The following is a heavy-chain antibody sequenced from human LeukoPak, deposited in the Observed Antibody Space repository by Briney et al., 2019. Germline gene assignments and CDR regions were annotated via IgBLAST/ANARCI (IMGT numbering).Heavy chain of an antibody. Sequence: SETLSLTCTVSGGSISSYYWSWIRQPPGKGLEWIGYIYYSGSTNYNPSLKSRVTISVDTSKNQFSLKLSSVTAADTAVYYGARRPHNYYDSSGYYFDPWGQGTLVTVSS. CDR1: GGSISSYY. J-gene: IGHJ5*02. D-gene: IGHD3-22*01. V-gene: IGHV4-59*01. CDR2: IYYSGST. CDR3: ARRPHNYYDSSGYYFDP.